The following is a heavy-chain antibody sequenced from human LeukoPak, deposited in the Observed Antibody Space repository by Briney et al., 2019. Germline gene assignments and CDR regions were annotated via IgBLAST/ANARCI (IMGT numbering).Heavy chain of an antibody. D-gene: IGHD1-14*01. J-gene: IGHJ6*03. CDR3: ARGAVYEYYYYYMDV. V-gene: IGHV1-2*02. CDR2: INPNSGGT. Sequence: GASVKVSCKASGYTFTSYYMHWVRQAPGQGLEWMGWINPNSGGTNYAQKFQGRVTMTRDTSISTAYMELSRLRSDDTAVYYCARGAVYEYYYYYMDVWGKGTTVTVSS. CDR1: GYTFTSYY.